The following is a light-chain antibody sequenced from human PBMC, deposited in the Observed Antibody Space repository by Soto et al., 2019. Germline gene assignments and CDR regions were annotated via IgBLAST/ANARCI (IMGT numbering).Light chain of an antibody. Sequence: EFVLTQSPCTLSLSPGERVTILCLASQSVSSTSLAWYQQKPGQTPRLLIYGASSRATGTPDRISGGGSGTHFTLTISRLEPEDFAVYYCQHYVTSSITFGQGTRLEIK. J-gene: IGKJ5*01. CDR2: GAS. CDR3: QHYVTSSIT. V-gene: IGKV3-20*01. CDR1: QSVSSTS.